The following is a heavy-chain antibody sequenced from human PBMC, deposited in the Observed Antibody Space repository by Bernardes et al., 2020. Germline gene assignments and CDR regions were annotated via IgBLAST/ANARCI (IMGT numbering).Heavy chain of an antibody. CDR2: INPNSGGT. D-gene: IGHD6-19*01. V-gene: IGHV1-2*04. CDR1: GYTFTGYY. Sequence: AQVKVACKASGYTFTGYYMHWVRQAPGQGLEWMGWINPNSGGTNYAQKFQGWVTMTRDTSISTAYMELSRLRSDDTAVYYCARKAGSGWLEGGDAFDIWGQGTMVTVSS. J-gene: IGHJ3*02. CDR3: ARKAGSGWLEGGDAFDI.